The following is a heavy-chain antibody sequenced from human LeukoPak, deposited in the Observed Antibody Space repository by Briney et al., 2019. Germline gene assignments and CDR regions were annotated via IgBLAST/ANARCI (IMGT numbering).Heavy chain of an antibody. J-gene: IGHJ4*02. CDR3: ARGGQYVLHYDSSGYPPRGH. D-gene: IGHD3-22*01. V-gene: IGHV3-53*01. CDR1: GFTVSSNY. CDR2: IYFGGTT. Sequence: GGSLRLSCAASGFTVSSNYMTWVRQAPGQGLEWVSVIYFGGTTYYANSVKGRFTISRDNSKNTVYLQMNSLRVEDTAVYYCARGGQYVLHYDSSGYPPRGHWGQGTLVTVSS.